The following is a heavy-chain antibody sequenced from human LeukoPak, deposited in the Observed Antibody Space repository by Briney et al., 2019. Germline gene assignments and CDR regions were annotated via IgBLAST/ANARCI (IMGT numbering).Heavy chain of an antibody. CDR2: IYSGGST. V-gene: IGHV3-66*01. J-gene: IGHJ4*02. D-gene: IGHD6-13*01. Sequence: GGSLRLSCAASGFTFSNYGMSWVRQAPGKGLEWVSVIYSGGSTYYADSVKGRFTISRDNSKNTLYLQMNSLRAEDTAVYYCARGPSSSWYLYFDYWGQGTLVTVSS. CDR3: ARGPSSSWYLYFDY. CDR1: GFTFSNYG.